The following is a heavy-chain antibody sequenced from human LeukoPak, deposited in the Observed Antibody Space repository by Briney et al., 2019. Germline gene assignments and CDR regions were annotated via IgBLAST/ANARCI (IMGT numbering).Heavy chain of an antibody. V-gene: IGHV1-69*05. Sequence: SVKVSCKASGGTFSSYAISWVRQAPGQGLEWVGGIIPIFGTANYAQKFQGRVTITTDESTSTAYMELSSQRSEDTAVYYCASTKVMDGYSRSWYFDYWGQGTLVTVSS. CDR1: GGTFSSYA. CDR3: ASTKVMDGYSRSWYFDY. D-gene: IGHD6-13*01. J-gene: IGHJ4*02. CDR2: IIPIFGTA.